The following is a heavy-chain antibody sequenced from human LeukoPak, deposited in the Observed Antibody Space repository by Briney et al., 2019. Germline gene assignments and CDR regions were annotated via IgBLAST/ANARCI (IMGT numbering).Heavy chain of an antibody. Sequence: SVTLSLTCAVSGYSISSGYYWGWIRQPPGKGLEWIGSIYHSGSTYYNPSLKSRVTISVDTSKNQFSLKLSSVTAADTAVYYCARQWELHLEFDYWGQGTLVTVSS. CDR2: IYHSGST. D-gene: IGHD1-26*01. J-gene: IGHJ4*02. CDR3: ARQWELHLEFDY. V-gene: IGHV4-38-2*01. CDR1: GYSISSGYY.